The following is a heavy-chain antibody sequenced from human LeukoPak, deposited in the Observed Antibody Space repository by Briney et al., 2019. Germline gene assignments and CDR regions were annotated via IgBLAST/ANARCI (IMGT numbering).Heavy chain of an antibody. D-gene: IGHD2-2*01. Sequence: GGSLRLSCAASGFTFSTYNMNWVRQAPGKGLAWVSSISSSGTYIYYADSVKGRFTISRDNAKNSLYLQMNSLRAEDTAVYYCARDPGRYRSSTSCYQYGMDVWGQGTTVTVSS. CDR2: ISSSGTYI. J-gene: IGHJ6*02. CDR1: GFTFSTYN. CDR3: ARDPGRYRSSTSCYQYGMDV. V-gene: IGHV3-21*01.